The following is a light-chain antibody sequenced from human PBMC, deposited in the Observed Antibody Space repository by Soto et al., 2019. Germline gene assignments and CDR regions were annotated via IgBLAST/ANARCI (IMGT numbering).Light chain of an antibody. CDR3: CSLTTSHTYV. V-gene: IGLV2-14*01. Sequence: QSVLTQPASVSGSPGQSISISCSGTSRDIGAYNYVSWYLQHPGKAPKLMIYHVTYRPSGVSNRYSGSKSGNSASLTISGLQADDEADYYCCSLTTSHTYVFGSGTKVTVL. CDR1: SRDIGAYNY. CDR2: HVT. J-gene: IGLJ1*01.